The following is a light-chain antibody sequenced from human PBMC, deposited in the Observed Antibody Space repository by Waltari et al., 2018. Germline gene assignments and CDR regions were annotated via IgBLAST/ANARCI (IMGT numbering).Light chain of an antibody. CDR2: EAS. CDR3: QQYNSYSPWT. J-gene: IGKJ1*01. V-gene: IGKV1-5*03. Sequence: DIQMTQSPSTLSASVGDRVTITCRASQSISKWVAWYQQKPGKVPKVLIYEASSLESGVPSRFSGSGSGTEFTLTISSLQPDDFATYYCQQYNSYSPWTFGQGTKVEI. CDR1: QSISKW.